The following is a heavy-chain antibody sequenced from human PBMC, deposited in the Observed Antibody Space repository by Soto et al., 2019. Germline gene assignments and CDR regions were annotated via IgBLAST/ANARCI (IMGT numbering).Heavy chain of an antibody. Sequence: QVQLVQSGAEEKKPGASVKVSCKASGYTFTSYAMHWVRQAPGQRLEWMGWINAGNGNTKYSQKFQGRVTITRDTSARRAYMQLSSLLSDDTAVYYCATSYRGCDYHYYYRMDVWGQGTTVTVSS. CDR2: INAGNGNT. V-gene: IGHV1-3*05. CDR1: GYTFTSYA. CDR3: ATSYRGCDYHYYYRMDV. D-gene: IGHD5-12*01. J-gene: IGHJ6*02.